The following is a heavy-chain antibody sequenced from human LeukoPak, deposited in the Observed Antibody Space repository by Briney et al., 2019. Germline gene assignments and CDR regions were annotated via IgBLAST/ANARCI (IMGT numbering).Heavy chain of an antibody. CDR2: FDPEDGET. J-gene: IGHJ5*02. V-gene: IGHV1-24*01. D-gene: IGHD3-3*02. Sequence: GASVKVSCKVSGYTLTELSMHWVRQAPGKGLEWMGGFDPEDGETIYAQKFQGRVTMTEDTSTDTAYMELSSLRSEDTAVYYCATAPSIFGANWFDPWGQGSLVTVSS. CDR1: GYTLTELS. CDR3: ATAPSIFGANWFDP.